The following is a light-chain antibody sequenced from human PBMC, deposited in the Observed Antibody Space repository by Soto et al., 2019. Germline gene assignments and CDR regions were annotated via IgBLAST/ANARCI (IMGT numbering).Light chain of an antibody. CDR2: DAS. CDR1: QSVFSS. V-gene: IGKV3-15*01. CDR3: QQHNDWPT. Sequence: EIVMTQSQATLSVSPVQRATLSCRASQSVFSSLAWYQQKPGQAPRLLIHDASTRATGIPARFSGSGSGTEFILTISSVESEDFAIYYCQQHNDWPTFGQGTRLEIK. J-gene: IGKJ5*01.